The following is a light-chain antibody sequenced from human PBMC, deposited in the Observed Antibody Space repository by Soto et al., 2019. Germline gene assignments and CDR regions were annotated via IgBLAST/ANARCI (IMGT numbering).Light chain of an antibody. CDR3: QQYNNWPPIT. Sequence: EIVMTQSPATLSVSPGGRATLPCRASQSISDTLAWYQQKPGQAPRLLIYGASKRATGFPARFSGSGSGTDFTLTISSLQSEDFAVYYCQQYNNWPPITFGQGTRLEI. V-gene: IGKV3-15*01. J-gene: IGKJ5*01. CDR2: GAS. CDR1: QSISDT.